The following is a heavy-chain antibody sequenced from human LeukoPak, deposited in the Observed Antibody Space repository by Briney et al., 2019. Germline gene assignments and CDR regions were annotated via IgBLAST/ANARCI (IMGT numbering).Heavy chain of an antibody. CDR2: IYYSGST. J-gene: IGHJ6*03. Sequence: PSETLSLTCTVSGASISSSTDYWGWIRQPPGKGLEWIANIYYSGSTYYNPSLKSRVTISVDTSKNQFSLKLSSVTAADTAVYYCARGLKDYYYYMDVWGKGTTVTVSS. CDR3: ARGLKDYYYYMDV. CDR1: GASISSSTDY. V-gene: IGHV4-39*01.